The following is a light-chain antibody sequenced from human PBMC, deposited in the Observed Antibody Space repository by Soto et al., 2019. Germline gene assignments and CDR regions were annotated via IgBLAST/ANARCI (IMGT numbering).Light chain of an antibody. J-gene: IGKJ2*01. Sequence: DVVMTQSPLSLPVTLGQPASISCRSSQSIVYSDGNIYLNWFQQKPGQSPRRLIYKVSNRDSGVPDRFSGSGSGTDFTLKISRVEAEDVGLYYCMQAAHWPYTFGQGTKLEIK. CDR2: KVS. V-gene: IGKV2-30*01. CDR1: QSIVYSDGNIY. CDR3: MQAAHWPYT.